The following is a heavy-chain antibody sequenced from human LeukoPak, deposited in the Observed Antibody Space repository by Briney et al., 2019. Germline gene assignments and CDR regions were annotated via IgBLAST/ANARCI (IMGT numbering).Heavy chain of an antibody. CDR3: ARHLSSDMVGATTLDY. CDR1: GGSFSGYY. Sequence: SETLSLTCAVYGGSFSGYYWSWIRQPPGKGLEWIGEINHSGSTNYNPSLKSRVTISVDTSKNQFSLKLSSVTAADTAVYYCARHLSSDMVGATTLDYWGQGTLVTVSS. D-gene: IGHD1-26*01. J-gene: IGHJ4*02. CDR2: INHSGST. V-gene: IGHV4-34*01.